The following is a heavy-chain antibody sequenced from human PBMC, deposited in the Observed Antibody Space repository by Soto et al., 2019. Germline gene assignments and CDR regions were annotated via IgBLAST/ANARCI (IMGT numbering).Heavy chain of an antibody. J-gene: IGHJ4*02. V-gene: IGHV1-18*01. CDR1: GYTFSDYG. D-gene: IGHD2-15*01. CDR2: ISAYNGHT. CDR3: ARDRSSNDF. Sequence: GASVKVSCKASGYTFSDYGSSWVRQAPGQGLEWMGWISAYNGHTDYAQNLQGRVTMTTDTSTSTAYMELRSLKSDDTAVYYCARDRSSNDFWGQGTLVTVSS.